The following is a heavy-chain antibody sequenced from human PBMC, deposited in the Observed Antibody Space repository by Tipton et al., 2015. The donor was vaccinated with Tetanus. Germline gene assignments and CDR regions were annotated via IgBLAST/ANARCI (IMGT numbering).Heavy chain of an antibody. CDR1: GGGFSKFA. V-gene: IGHV1-69*18. D-gene: IGHD3-3*01. J-gene: IGHJ4*02. CDR2: IIPAFTTV. CDR3: ARSKGGTREYYAIKY. Sequence: QLVQSGAEVKKPGSSVKVSCKASGGGFSKFAISWVRQAPGQGLELMGTIIPAFTTVTYEQKFRGRVTITADGSTSTAYMELSSLTSDDTAVYYCARSKGGTREYYAIKYWGQGTLVTVSS.